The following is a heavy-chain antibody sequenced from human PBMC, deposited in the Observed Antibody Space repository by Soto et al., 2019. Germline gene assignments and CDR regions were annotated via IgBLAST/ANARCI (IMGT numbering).Heavy chain of an antibody. Sequence: QVQLVQSGPEVKEPGSSVTVSCKASGGTFTSYIFTWVRQAPGQGLEWMGRIIPVLRVAYYAQRFQGRVTITADISTTTVYMELSSLRSEDTAIYYCATSPNPGSATPSYYGVDVWDQGTTVTVSS. CDR3: ATSPNPGSATPSYYGVDV. CDR1: GGTFTSYI. CDR2: IIPVLRVA. J-gene: IGHJ6*02. V-gene: IGHV1-69*02. D-gene: IGHD2-15*01.